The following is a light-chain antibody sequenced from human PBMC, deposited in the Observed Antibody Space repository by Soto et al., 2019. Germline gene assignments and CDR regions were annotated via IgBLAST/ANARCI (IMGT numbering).Light chain of an antibody. V-gene: IGKV3-20*01. CDR2: GAS. J-gene: IGKJ1*01. Sequence: DIVLTQSPGTLSLSPGERASLSCRASQSVSSGHLAWYQQKPGQDPRLLIYGASSRATGIPDRFSGSGSGTDFTLTISRLEPEDYAVYYCQQYGHSLWTFGQGTKVDIK. CDR3: QQYGHSLWT. CDR1: QSVSSGH.